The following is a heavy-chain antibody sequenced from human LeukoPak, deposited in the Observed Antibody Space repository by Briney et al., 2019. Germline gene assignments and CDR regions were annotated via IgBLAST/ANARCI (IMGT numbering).Heavy chain of an antibody. J-gene: IGHJ4*02. Sequence: SQTLSLTSAVYGGSFSGYYWSWIRQPPGKGLEWIGEINHSGSTNYNPSLKSRVTISVDTSKNQFSLKLSSVTAADTAVYYCARFPAYYYGSGSYLRGYYFDYWGQGTLVTVSS. CDR3: ARFPAYYYGSGSYLRGYYFDY. V-gene: IGHV4-34*01. CDR2: INHSGST. CDR1: GGSFSGYY. D-gene: IGHD3-10*01.